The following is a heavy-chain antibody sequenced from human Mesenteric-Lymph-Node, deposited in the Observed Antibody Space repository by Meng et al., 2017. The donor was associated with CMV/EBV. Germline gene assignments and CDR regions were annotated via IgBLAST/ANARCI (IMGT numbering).Heavy chain of an antibody. CDR2: INPKSGGT. CDR3: ARIGILPGTASKQFDF. Sequence: ASVKVSCKASGYTFTGYYMHWVRQAPGQGLEWMGLINPKSGGTKYAQKFQGRVTMTRDTSNSTAYMELSSLRSGDTAVYFCARIGILPGTASKQFDFWGQGTLVTVSS. V-gene: IGHV1-2*02. CDR1: GYTFTGYY. J-gene: IGHJ4*02. D-gene: IGHD1-26*01.